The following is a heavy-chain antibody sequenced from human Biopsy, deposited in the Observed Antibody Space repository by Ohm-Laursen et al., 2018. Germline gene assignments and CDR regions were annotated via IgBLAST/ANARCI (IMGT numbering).Heavy chain of an antibody. CDR3: ARDYYPYVDYLKDVPLCDS. Sequence: ASSVKVSCKASGYTFYSYGITWVRQAPRQGLEWMGWINTYSGNTNYGKKFHDRVIMTSDTSTSTAYLEHRSLRSDDTAVYYCARDYYPYVDYLKDVPLCDSWGQGTLVTVSS. CDR2: INTYSGNT. D-gene: IGHD4-17*01. V-gene: IGHV1-18*01. CDR1: GYTFYSYG. J-gene: IGHJ4*02.